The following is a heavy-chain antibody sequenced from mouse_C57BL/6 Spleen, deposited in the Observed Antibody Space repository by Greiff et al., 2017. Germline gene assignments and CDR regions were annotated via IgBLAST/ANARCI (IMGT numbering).Heavy chain of an antibody. CDR3: TRSTTGVATGSWYFDG. D-gene: IGHD1-1*01. CDR1: GYTFTDYE. J-gene: IGHJ1*03. CDR2: IDPEPGGT. Sequence: VQLQQSGAELVRPGASVTLSCKASGYTFTDYEMHWVKQTPVHGLEWIGAIDPEPGGTASNQPFTGKAILTADKSSSTAYMELRSLTSEDSAVYYGTRSTTGVATGSWYFDGWGTGTTVTVSS. V-gene: IGHV1-15*01.